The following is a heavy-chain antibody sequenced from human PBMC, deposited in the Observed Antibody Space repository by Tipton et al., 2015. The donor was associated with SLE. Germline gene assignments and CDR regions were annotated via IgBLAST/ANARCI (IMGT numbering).Heavy chain of an antibody. CDR3: ARGTYSRRVRGNWYDP. CDR1: GYTFTSYN. Sequence: QLVQSGAEVKKPGASVKVSCKASGYTFTSYNITWVRQASGQGLEWMGWMNPNSGNTGYAQNFQDRLTMTRNTSMSTAYMELSSLRSEETATYYCARGTYSRRVRGNWYDPWGKGTLVTVSS. J-gene: IGHJ5*02. V-gene: IGHV1-8*01. CDR2: MNPNSGNT. D-gene: IGHD2-21*01.